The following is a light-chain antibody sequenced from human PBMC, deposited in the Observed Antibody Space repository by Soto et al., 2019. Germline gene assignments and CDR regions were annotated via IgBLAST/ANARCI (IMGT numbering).Light chain of an antibody. CDR3: SSYAGSSIPVA. CDR2: DVT. Sequence: QSALTQPPSASGSPGQSVTISCTGASSDVGGYNFVSWYQHHPGKAPRLMIYDVTQRPSGVPDRFSGSKSGNTASLTVSGLLVDDEAYYYCSSYAGSSIPVAFGGGTKVTVL. J-gene: IGLJ2*01. V-gene: IGLV2-8*01. CDR1: SSDVGGYNF.